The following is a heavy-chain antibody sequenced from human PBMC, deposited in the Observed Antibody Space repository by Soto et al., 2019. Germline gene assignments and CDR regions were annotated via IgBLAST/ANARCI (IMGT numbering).Heavy chain of an antibody. Sequence: SVEVSGRASGGTFRSYPISWVRQAPGQGLEWMGGIIPIFGTANYAQKFQGRVTITADKSTSTAYMELSSLRSEDTAVYYCARDGYYYDSSGYGVFDYWGQGTLVTVSS. D-gene: IGHD3-22*01. CDR2: IIPIFGTA. CDR1: GGTFRSYP. CDR3: ARDGYYYDSSGYGVFDY. J-gene: IGHJ4*02. V-gene: IGHV1-69*06.